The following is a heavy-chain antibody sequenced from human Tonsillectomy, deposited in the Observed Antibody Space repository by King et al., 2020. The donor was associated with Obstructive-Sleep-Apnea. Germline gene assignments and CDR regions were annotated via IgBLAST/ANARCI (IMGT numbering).Heavy chain of an antibody. CDR3: ARQWELPLFDY. J-gene: IGHJ4*02. CDR1: GGSISSYY. D-gene: IGHD1-26*01. CDR2: VYKTGST. V-gene: IGHV4-59*08. Sequence: QLQESGPGLVKPSETLSLTCTVSGGSISSYYWSWIRQPPGKGLEWIGYVYKTGSTSYNPSLKSRVTISIDTSRNQFSVKLSSVTAADTAVYYCARQWELPLFDYWGPGTLVTVSS.